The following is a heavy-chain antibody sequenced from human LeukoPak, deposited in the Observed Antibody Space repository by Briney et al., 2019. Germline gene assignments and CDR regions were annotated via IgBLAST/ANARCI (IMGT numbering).Heavy chain of an antibody. CDR2: IYYSGST. J-gene: IGHJ5*02. CDR1: GGSISSYY. Sequence: SETLSLTCTVSGGSISSYYWSWIRQPPGKGLEWIGYIYYSGSTNYNPSLKSRVTISVDTSKNQFSLKLSSVTAADTAVYYCARDSQRMNWFDPWGQGTLVTVSS. CDR3: ARDSQRMNWFDP. D-gene: IGHD2-15*01. V-gene: IGHV4-59*12.